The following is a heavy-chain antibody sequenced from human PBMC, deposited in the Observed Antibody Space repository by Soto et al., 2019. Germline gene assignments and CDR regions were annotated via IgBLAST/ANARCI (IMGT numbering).Heavy chain of an antibody. CDR3: ARDKVATMSYYYYYGMDV. J-gene: IGHJ6*02. V-gene: IGHV3-30-3*01. Sequence: PGGSLRLSCAASGFTFSSYAMHWVRQAPGKGLEWVAVISYDGSNKYYADSVKGRFTISRDNSKNTLYLQMNSLRAEDTAVYYCARDKVATMSYYYYYGMDVWGQGTTVTVPS. D-gene: IGHD5-12*01. CDR2: ISYDGSNK. CDR1: GFTFSSYA.